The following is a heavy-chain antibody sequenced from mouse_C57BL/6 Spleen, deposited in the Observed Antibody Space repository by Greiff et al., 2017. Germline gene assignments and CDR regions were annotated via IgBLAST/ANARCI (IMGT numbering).Heavy chain of an antibody. D-gene: IGHD4-1*01. CDR1: GFTFSSYG. V-gene: IGHV5-6*02. J-gene: IGHJ3*01. Sequence: VMLVESGGDLVKPGGSLKLSCAASGFTFSSYGMSWVRQTPDKRLEWVATISSGGSYTYYPDSVKGRFTISRDNAKNTLYLQMSSLKSEDTAMYYCARHPGAAWFAYWGQGTLVTVSA. CDR2: ISSGGSYT. CDR3: ARHPGAAWFAY.